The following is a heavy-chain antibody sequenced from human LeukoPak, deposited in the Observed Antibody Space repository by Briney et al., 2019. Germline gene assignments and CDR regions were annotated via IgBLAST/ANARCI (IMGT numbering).Heavy chain of an antibody. CDR1: GGSFSGYY. CDR2: INHSGST. Sequence: SETLSLTCAVYGGSFSGYYWSWIRQPPGKGLEWIGEINHSGSTNYNPSLKSRVTISVDTSKNQFSLKLSSVTAADTAVYYCARVGGAAAGSPARILSAWGQGTLVTVSS. CDR3: ARVGGAAAGSPARILSA. D-gene: IGHD6-13*01. J-gene: IGHJ5*02. V-gene: IGHV4-34*01.